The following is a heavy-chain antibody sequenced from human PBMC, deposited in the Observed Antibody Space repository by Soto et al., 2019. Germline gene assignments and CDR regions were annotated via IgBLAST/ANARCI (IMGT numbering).Heavy chain of an antibody. CDR2: ISGGSSYT. J-gene: IGHJ4*02. CDR1: GFSFGDSY. CDR3: AKTRVADSGYYFDH. Sequence: QVQLVESGGGLVKPGGSLRLSCAASGFSFGDSYMSWNRQSAGKGLEWLSYISGGSSYTKYAESVKGRFTISRDNARRSLFLQVNGLRADDTAIYYCAKTRVADSGYYFDHWGQGTMVTVSS. V-gene: IGHV3-11*05. D-gene: IGHD3-10*01.